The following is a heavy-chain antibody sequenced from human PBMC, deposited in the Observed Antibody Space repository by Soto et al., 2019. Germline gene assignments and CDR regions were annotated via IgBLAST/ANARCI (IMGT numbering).Heavy chain of an antibody. CDR3: ARGPYGSGIRSPYYNYYMDV. J-gene: IGHJ6*03. V-gene: IGHV4-34*01. CDR2: IGHSGST. CDR1: GGSFSGYY. Sequence: VQLQQWGAGLLKPSETLSLTCALYGGSFSGYYWSWIRQPPGKGLEWIGEIGHSGSTNYNPSLKSRVTISLDTSKAQFSLRLSAVTAADTAVYYCARGPYGSGIRSPYYNYYMDVWGKGTTVTVSS. D-gene: IGHD3-10*01.